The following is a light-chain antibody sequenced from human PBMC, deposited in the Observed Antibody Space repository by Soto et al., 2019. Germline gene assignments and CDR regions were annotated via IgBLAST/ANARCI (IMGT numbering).Light chain of an antibody. Sequence: QSALTQPASVSGSPGQSITISCTGTSSDVGSYSLVSWYQQHPGKAPKVMIYEATKRPSGVSNRFSGSKSGNTASLTISGLQAEDEADYYCCSYAGTSTLEIYVFGSATKLTVL. CDR2: EAT. V-gene: IGLV2-23*02. CDR3: CSYAGTSTLEIYV. J-gene: IGLJ1*01. CDR1: SSDVGSYSL.